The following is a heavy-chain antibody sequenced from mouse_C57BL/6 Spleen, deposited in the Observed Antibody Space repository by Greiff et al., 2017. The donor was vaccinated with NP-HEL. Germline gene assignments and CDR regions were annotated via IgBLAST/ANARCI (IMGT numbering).Heavy chain of an antibody. CDR3: ARIITTEYYFDY. J-gene: IGHJ2*01. V-gene: IGHV5-17*01. Sequence: EVKLMESGGGLVKPGGSLKLSCAASGFTFSDYGMHWVRQAPEKGLEWVAYISSGSSTIYYADTVKGRFTISRDNAKNTLFLQMTSLRSEDTAMYYCARIITTEYYFDYWGQGTTLTVSS. CDR2: ISSGSSTI. CDR1: GFTFSDYG. D-gene: IGHD1-1*01.